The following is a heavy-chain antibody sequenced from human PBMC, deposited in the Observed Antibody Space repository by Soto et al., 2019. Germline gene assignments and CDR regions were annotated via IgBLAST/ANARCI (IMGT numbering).Heavy chain of an antibody. J-gene: IGHJ4*02. CDR1: GVSLTSGTYY. V-gene: IGHV4-31*03. Sequence: PSETLSLTCSVSGVSLTSGTYYWSWIRQHPGKGLEWIGYIFYSGSTDYNPSLKGRVNISVDTSKNQFSLKLSSVTAADTAVYYCASTEDFFDYWGQGTLVTVSS. CDR2: IFYSGST. CDR3: ASTEDFFDY.